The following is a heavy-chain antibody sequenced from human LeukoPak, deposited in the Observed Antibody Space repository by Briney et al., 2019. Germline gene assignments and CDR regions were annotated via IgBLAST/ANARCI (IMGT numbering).Heavy chain of an antibody. J-gene: IGHJ3*02. D-gene: IGHD7-27*01. V-gene: IGHV3-74*01. CDR2: INDVGDSI. CDR3: VRGRRGWGAFDI. CDR1: EFTFTSHW. Sequence: GGSLRLSCVASEFTFTSHWMHWVRQPPGKGLVWVSRINDVGDSINYEDSVKGRFTISRDNAKDMLYLKMNDLRAEDRAVYYCVRGRRGWGAFDIWGQGTMVTVS.